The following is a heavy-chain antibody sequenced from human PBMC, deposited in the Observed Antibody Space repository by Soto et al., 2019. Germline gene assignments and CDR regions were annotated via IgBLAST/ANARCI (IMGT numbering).Heavy chain of an antibody. CDR2: IYYSGNT. Sequence: SETLSLTCTVSGGSVSSGSYYWSWIRQPPGKGLEWIGYIYYSGNTNYNPSLKSRVTISVDTSKNQFSLKLSSVTAADTAVYYCARESIAAAGTSDYWGQGTLVTVSS. CDR1: GGSVSSGSYY. J-gene: IGHJ4*02. D-gene: IGHD6-13*01. V-gene: IGHV4-61*01. CDR3: ARESIAAAGTSDY.